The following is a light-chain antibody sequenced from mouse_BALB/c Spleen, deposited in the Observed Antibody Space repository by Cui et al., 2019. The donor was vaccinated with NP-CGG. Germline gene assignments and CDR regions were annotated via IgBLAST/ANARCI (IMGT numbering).Light chain of an antibody. CDR1: TGAVTTNNY. CDR2: GTN. CDR3: ALWYSNHWV. J-gene: IGLJ1*01. V-gene: IGLV1*01. Sequence: QAVGTQESSTTTSPGETVTLTCRSSTGAVTTNNYANWVQEKPDHLFTGLIGGTNNRAPGVPARFSGSLIGDKAALTITGAQIEDEAIYFCALWYSNHWVFGGGTKLTVL.